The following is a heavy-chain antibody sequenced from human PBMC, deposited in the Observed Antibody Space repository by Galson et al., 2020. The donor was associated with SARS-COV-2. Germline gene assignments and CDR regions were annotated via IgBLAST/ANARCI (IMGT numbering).Heavy chain of an antibody. CDR1: GFTFSSYW. CDR2: IKQDGSEK. V-gene: IGHV3-7*01. J-gene: IGHJ6*02. CDR3: ARDSVVKVAVAGRNYSYYSMDV. D-gene: IGHD6-19*01. Sequence: TGGSLRLSCAASGFTFSSYWMSWVRQAPGKGLEWVANIKQDGSEKYYVDSVKGRFTISRDNAKKSLYLQMNSLRAEDTAVYYCARDSVVKVAVAGRNYSYYSMDVSSQGTTVTGSS.